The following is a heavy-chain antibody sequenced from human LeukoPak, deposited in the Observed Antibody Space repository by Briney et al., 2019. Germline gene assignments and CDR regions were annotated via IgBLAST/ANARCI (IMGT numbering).Heavy chain of an antibody. CDR1: GGSFSGYY. V-gene: IGHV4-34*01. D-gene: IGHD3-22*01. CDR2: INHSGST. J-gene: IGHJ4*02. CDR3: ARGALYDSSGYYLDY. Sequence: SETVSLTCAVYGGSFSGYYWSWIRQPPGKGLEWIGEINHSGSTNYNPSLKSRITISVDTSKNQFSLKLSSVTAADTAVYYCARGALYDSSGYYLDYWGQGTLVTVSS.